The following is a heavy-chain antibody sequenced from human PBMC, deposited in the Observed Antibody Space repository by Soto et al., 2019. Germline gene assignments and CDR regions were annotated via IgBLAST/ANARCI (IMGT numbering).Heavy chain of an antibody. V-gene: IGHV3-7*02. CDR1: GFTLSSYW. Sequence: EVQLVESGGGLVQPGGSLRLSCAASGFTLSSYWMSWVRQAPGKGLEWVANIKEDGSEKYHVDSVKGRFTISRDNAKTSLYLQMNSLRAEDTAVYYCVSLRWSTHGAYFQHWGQGTLVTVSS. CDR3: VSLRWSTHGAYFQH. J-gene: IGHJ1*01. D-gene: IGHD2-15*01. CDR2: IKEDGSEK.